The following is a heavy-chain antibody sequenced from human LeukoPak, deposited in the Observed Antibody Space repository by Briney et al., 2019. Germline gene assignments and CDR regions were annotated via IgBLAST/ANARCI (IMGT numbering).Heavy chain of an antibody. CDR1: GGSISSSSYY. D-gene: IGHD3-16*01. CDR2: IYYSGST. J-gene: IGHJ4*02. Sequence: PSETLSLTCTVSGGSISSSSYYWGWIRQPPGKGLEWIGSIYYSGSTYYNPSLKSRVTISVDTSKNQFSLKLSSVTAADTAVYYCARSRRIIAERYWGQGTLVTVSS. V-gene: IGHV4-39*01. CDR3: ARSRRIIAERY.